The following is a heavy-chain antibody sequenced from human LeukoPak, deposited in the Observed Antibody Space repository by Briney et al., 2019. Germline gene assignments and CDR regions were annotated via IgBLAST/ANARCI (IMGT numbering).Heavy chain of an antibody. CDR2: INPNSGDT. CDR1: GYTFTDFY. D-gene: IGHD3-3*01. J-gene: IGHJ4*02. V-gene: IGHV1-2*02. CDR3: ARENPGVPFAY. Sequence: ASVKVSCKASGYTFTDFYLHWVRQAPGQGLEWMGWINPNSGDTNYAQKFQARVTMTRDTSINTAYMELSGLRSDDTAVYFCARENPGVPFAYWGQGTLVTVSS.